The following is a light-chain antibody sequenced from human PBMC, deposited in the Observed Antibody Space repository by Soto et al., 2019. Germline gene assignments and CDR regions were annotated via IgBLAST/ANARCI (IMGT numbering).Light chain of an antibody. CDR1: SSDVGGHNY. V-gene: IGLV2-14*01. CDR3: SSYTSSSTSYV. Sequence: QSVLTQPASVSGSPGQSITISCTGTSSDVGGHNYVSWYQQHPGKAPKLMIYEVSNRPSGVSNRFSGSKSGNTASLTISGLQAEDEADYYCSSYTSSSTSYVFGTGTK. J-gene: IGLJ1*01. CDR2: EVS.